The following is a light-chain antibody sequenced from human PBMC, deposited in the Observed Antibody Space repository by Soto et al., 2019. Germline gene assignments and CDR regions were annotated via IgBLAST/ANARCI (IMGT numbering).Light chain of an antibody. CDR1: SSDVGNYNL. CDR2: EGS. CDR3: CSYAGSTTFRVL. Sequence: QSALPQPASVSGSPGQSITISCTGTSSDVGNYNLVSWYQQHPGKAPKLMIYEGSKRPSGVSNRFSGSKSGNTASLTISGLQAEDEVEYYCCSYAGSTTFRVLFGGGTKLTVL. V-gene: IGLV2-23*03. J-gene: IGLJ2*01.